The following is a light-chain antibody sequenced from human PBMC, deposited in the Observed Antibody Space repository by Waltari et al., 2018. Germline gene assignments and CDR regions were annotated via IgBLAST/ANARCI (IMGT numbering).Light chain of an antibody. Sequence: DIQMTQSPSFLTASVGDRVTISCRASQSVGVNLNWYQQRPGQAPSLLLFGVSSLHGGAPSRFSGSGSETAFSLTIRGLQPEDLATYYCHQTHSFPRTLGQGTKVEIK. CDR2: GVS. V-gene: IGKV1-39*01. CDR1: QSVGVN. J-gene: IGKJ2*02. CDR3: HQTHSFPRT.